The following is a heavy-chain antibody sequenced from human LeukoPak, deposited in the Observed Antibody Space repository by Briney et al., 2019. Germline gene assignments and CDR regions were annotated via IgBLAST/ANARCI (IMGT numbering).Heavy chain of an antibody. CDR3: ARGKGTWILGRRYYYYYMDV. J-gene: IGHJ6*03. CDR1: GGSISSYY. D-gene: IGHD5-18*01. CDR2: INHSGST. Sequence: SETLSLTCTVSGGSISSYYWSWIRQPAGKGLEWNGEINHSGSTNYNPSLKSRVTISVDTSKNQFSLKLSSVTAADTAVYYCARGKGTWILGRRYYYYYMDVWGKGTTVTVSS. V-gene: IGHV4-34*01.